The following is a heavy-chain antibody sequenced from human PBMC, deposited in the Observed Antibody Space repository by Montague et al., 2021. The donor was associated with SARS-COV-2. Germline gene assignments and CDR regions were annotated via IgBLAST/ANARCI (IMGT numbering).Heavy chain of an antibody. Sequence: PALVKPTQTLTLTCTFSGFSLNTSGEGVGWVRQPPGKALEWLALIYWDDDKRYSPSLKSRSTISKDTTKNEVVLTAANMDPVDTATYYCARYGDYGSWFDPWGQGNLVTVSS. V-gene: IGHV2-5*02. CDR3: ARYGDYGSWFDP. D-gene: IGHD4-17*01. CDR2: IYWDDDK. CDR1: GFSLNTSGEG. J-gene: IGHJ5*02.